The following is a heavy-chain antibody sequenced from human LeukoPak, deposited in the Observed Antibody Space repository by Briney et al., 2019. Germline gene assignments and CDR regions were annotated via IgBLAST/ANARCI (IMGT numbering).Heavy chain of an antibody. Sequence: GGSLRLSRAASGITVSSNYMSWFRQAPGKGLEWVSIMSSAGSTYYADSVKGRFTFSRDNSRNTLYLQMNSLSAEDTAVYYCARSWGQIWSDYWGQGTLVTVSS. CDR2: MSSAGST. CDR3: ARSWGQIWSDY. CDR1: GITVSSNY. V-gene: IGHV3-53*01. J-gene: IGHJ4*02. D-gene: IGHD7-27*01.